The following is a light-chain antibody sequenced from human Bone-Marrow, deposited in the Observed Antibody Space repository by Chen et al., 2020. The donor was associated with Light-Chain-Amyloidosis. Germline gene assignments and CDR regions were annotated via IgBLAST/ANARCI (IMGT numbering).Light chain of an antibody. V-gene: IGLV1-40*01. J-gene: IGLJ2*01. CDR2: AFS. Sequence: QSVLTQPPSVSGAPGQRVTISCTGSTSNIGTGYDVHWYQQFPGTAPRLLIFAFSNRPSGVPDRFSGSKSGTSASLAITGLQTEDAADYYCQSYDSSLGVVIFGGGTKLTVL. CDR1: TSNIGTGYD. CDR3: QSYDSSLGVVI.